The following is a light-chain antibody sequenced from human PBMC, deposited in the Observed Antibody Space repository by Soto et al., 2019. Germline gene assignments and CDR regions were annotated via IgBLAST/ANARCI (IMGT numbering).Light chain of an antibody. CDR2: AAS. CDR1: QIINRW. CDR3: QQYNIYWT. Sequence: DIHMTQSPSTLSASVGDRVTITCRSSQIINRWLAWYQQKPGKAPKRLIYAASSLQSGVPSRLSGSGSGTEFTLTITSLQPDDFATYYCQQYNIYWTFGQGTKVDIK. J-gene: IGKJ1*01. V-gene: IGKV1-5*01.